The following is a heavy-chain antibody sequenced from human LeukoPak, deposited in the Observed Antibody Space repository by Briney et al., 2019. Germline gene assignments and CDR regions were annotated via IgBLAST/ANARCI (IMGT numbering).Heavy chain of an antibody. Sequence: ASVKVSCKASGYTFTGYYMHWVRQAPGQGLEWMGRINPNSGGTNYAQKFQGRVTMTRDPSINTAYMELSRLRSDDTAVYYCARDLSGWFGDFDYWGQGTLVTVSS. J-gene: IGHJ4*02. CDR3: ARDLSGWFGDFDY. CDR2: INPNSGGT. CDR1: GYTFTGYY. D-gene: IGHD6-19*01. V-gene: IGHV1-2*06.